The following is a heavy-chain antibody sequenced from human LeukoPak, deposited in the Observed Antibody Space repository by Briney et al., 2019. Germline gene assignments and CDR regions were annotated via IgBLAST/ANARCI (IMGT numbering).Heavy chain of an antibody. CDR2: IIPILGIA. CDR3: AKAKVSAGTFYY. CDR1: GYTFTSYG. J-gene: IGHJ4*02. D-gene: IGHD6-13*01. V-gene: IGHV1-69*04. Sequence: GASVKVSCKASGYTFTSYGISWVRQAPGQGLEWMGRIIPILGIANYAQKFQGRVTITADKSTSTAYMELSSLRSEDTAVYYCAKAKVSAGTFYYWGQGTLVTVSS.